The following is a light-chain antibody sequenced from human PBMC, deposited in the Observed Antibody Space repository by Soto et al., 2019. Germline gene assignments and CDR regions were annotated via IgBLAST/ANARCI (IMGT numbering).Light chain of an antibody. CDR2: AAS. Sequence: IQMTQSPSSLSASVGDRVTIPCRASQSIDTYLNWYQQKPGKAPKLLIYAASTLQSGVPSRFSGSGSGTDFTLTISSLQPEDFATYYCQQLNSYPPFGQGTRLEIK. J-gene: IGKJ5*01. V-gene: IGKV1-9*01. CDR3: QQLNSYPP. CDR1: QSIDTY.